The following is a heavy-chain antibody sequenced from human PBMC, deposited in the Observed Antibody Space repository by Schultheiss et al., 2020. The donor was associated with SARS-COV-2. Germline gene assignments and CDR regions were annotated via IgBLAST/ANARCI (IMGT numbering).Heavy chain of an antibody. D-gene: IGHD3-22*01. CDR1: GFTFSSYA. J-gene: IGHJ4*02. CDR2: ISGSGGST. CDR3: AKDWGETYYYDSSGYSQLDY. Sequence: GESLKISCAASGFTFSSYAMSWVRQAPGKGLEWVSAISGSGGSTYYADSVKGRFTISRDNSKNTLYLQMNSLRAEDTAVYYCAKDWGETYYYDSSGYSQLDYWGQGTLVTVSS. V-gene: IGHV3-23*01.